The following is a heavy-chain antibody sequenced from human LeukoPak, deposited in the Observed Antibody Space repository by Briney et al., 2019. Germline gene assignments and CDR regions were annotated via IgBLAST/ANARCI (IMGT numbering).Heavy chain of an antibody. Sequence: GGSLRLSCAASGFTFSSYAMHWVRQVPGKGLEWVAVISYDGSNKYYADSVKGRFTISRDNSKNTLYLQMNSLRAEDTAVYYCARDSINYYDSSGYYPHWGQGTLVTVSS. D-gene: IGHD3-22*01. CDR1: GFTFSSYA. CDR2: ISYDGSNK. J-gene: IGHJ4*02. V-gene: IGHV3-30-3*01. CDR3: ARDSINYYDSSGYYPH.